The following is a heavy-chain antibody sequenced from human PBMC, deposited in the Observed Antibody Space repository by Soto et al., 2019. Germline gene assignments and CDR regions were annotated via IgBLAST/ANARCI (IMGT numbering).Heavy chain of an antibody. CDR3: ARRNVYGSGSYSFDY. D-gene: IGHD3-10*01. J-gene: IGHJ4*02. Sequence: DSVKVSCKASGYTFTNYAMHWVRHAPGQRLEWMGWINAAIGNTKYSQKFQGSVTITRDTSANTAYMELSSLRSEDTAVYYCARRNVYGSGSYSFDYWGQGTLVTVSS. CDR1: GYTFTNYA. CDR2: INAAIGNT. V-gene: IGHV1-3*01.